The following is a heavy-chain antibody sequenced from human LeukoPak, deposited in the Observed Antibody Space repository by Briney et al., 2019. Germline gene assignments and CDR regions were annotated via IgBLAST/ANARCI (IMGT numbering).Heavy chain of an antibody. CDR3: ASFLGSMVRGVISEYFQH. CDR2: ISSSSSYI. V-gene: IGHV3-21*01. CDR1: GFTFSSYS. Sequence: AGGSLRLSCAASGFTFSSYSMNWVRQAPGKGLEWVSSISSSSSYIYYADSVKGRFTISRDNAKNSLYLQMNSLRAEDTAVYYCASFLGSMVRGVISEYFQHWGQGTLVTVSS. D-gene: IGHD3-10*01. J-gene: IGHJ1*01.